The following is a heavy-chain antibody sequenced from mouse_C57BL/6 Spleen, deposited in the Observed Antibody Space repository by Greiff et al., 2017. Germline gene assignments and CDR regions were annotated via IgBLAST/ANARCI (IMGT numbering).Heavy chain of an antibody. CDR3: ERGHYCGSSLWYFDV. CDR1: GFAFSSYG. V-gene: IGHV1-80*01. Sequence: VQLKQSGGELVKPGASVKISCKASGFAFSSYGLTWVKQRPGKGLEWIGQIYPGDGDTNYNGKVKGTATLSADKASSTVYMQLSSLKSEDTAVYFSERGHYCGSSLWYFDVWGTGTSVTVSS. CDR2: IYPGDGDT. D-gene: IGHD1-1*01. J-gene: IGHJ1*03.